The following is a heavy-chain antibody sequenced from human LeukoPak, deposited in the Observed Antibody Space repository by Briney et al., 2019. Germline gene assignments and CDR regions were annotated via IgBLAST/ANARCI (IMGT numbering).Heavy chain of an antibody. J-gene: IGHJ4*02. CDR3: ARDHNYAFDN. D-gene: IGHD1-1*01. CDR1: GFTFGRFW. Sequence: GGSLRLSCTTSGFTFGRFWMSWVRQAPGKGPEWVANIKEDGSERNYVDSVKGRFTISADNAKNSLYLQMNSLRVEDMAVYYCARDHNYAFDNWGQGTLVSVSS. V-gene: IGHV3-7*01. CDR2: IKEDGSER.